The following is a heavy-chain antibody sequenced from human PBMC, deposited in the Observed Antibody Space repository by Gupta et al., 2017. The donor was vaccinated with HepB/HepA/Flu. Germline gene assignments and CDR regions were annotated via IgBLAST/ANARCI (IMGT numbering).Heavy chain of an antibody. CDR1: GFTFRAYG. J-gene: IGHJ6*02. D-gene: IGHD2-2*01. Sequence: QVQLVESGEGVVEPGRSLRLSCAASGFTFRAYGLHWVRQAPGKGLEWVTLLSYDGTKTYYADSVKGRFTISRDISKNTLYLQMNSLRPEDTAVYYCAKHKGRFCSSTSCYDYGLDVWGQGTTVIVSS. V-gene: IGHV3-30*18. CDR3: AKHKGRFCSSTSCYDYGLDV. CDR2: LSYDGTKT.